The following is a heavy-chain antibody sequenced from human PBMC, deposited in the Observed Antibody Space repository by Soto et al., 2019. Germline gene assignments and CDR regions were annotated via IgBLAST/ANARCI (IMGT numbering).Heavy chain of an antibody. V-gene: IGHV4-59*08. D-gene: IGHD3-10*01. CDR1: GGSISSYY. Sequence: QVQLQESGPGLVKPSETLSLTCTVSGGSISSYYWSWIRQPPGKGLEWIGYIDYSGSTNYNPSLRSRVTISVDTSKNQYSLKLSSVTAAATAVYYGARIYGSCFDYWGQGTLVTVSS. J-gene: IGHJ4*02. CDR3: ARIYGSCFDY. CDR2: IDYSGST.